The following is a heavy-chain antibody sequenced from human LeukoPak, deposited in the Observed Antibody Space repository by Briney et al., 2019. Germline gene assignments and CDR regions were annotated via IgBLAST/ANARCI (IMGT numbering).Heavy chain of an antibody. CDR1: GFTFSSYA. CDR2: ISGSGGST. J-gene: IGHJ4*02. V-gene: IGHV3-23*01. D-gene: IGHD3-10*01. Sequence: PGGSLRLSCAASGFTFSSYAMSWVRQAPGKGLEWVSAISGSGGSTYYADSVKGRFTISRDNSKNTLYLQMNSLRAEDTAVYYCAKDGDVVGSGSYPYYFDYWGQGTLVTVSS. CDR3: AKDGDVVGSGSYPYYFDY.